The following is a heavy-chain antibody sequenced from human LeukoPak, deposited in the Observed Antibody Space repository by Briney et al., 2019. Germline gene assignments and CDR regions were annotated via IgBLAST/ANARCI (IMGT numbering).Heavy chain of an antibody. J-gene: IGHJ3*02. CDR2: ISAYSGNT. D-gene: IGHD3-3*01. CDR3: ARVEYYDFWSGVNAFDI. V-gene: IGHV1-18*01. Sequence: ASVKVSCKASGYTFTSYGISWVRQAPGQGLEWMGWISAYSGNTNYAQKLQGRVTMTTDTSTSTAYMELRSLRSDDTAVYYCARVEYYDFWSGVNAFDIWGQGTMVTVSS. CDR1: GYTFTSYG.